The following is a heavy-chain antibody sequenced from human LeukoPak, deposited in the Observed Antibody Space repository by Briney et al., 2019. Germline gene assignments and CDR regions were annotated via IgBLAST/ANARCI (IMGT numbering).Heavy chain of an antibody. D-gene: IGHD2-15*01. V-gene: IGHV3-33*01. CDR2: IWYDGSNK. Sequence: GGSLRLSCAASGFTFSSYGMHWVRQAPGKGLEWVAVIWYDGSNKYYADSVKGRFTISRDNSKNTLYLQMNSLRAGDTAVYYCARGQVVVAATRRSVYGMDVWGQGTTVTVSS. CDR1: GFTFSSYG. CDR3: ARGQVVVAATRRSVYGMDV. J-gene: IGHJ6*02.